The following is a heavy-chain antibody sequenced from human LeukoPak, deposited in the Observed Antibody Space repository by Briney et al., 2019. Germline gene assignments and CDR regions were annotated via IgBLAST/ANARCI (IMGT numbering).Heavy chain of an antibody. CDR1: GFTFSSYW. J-gene: IGHJ4*02. Sequence: GGSLRLSCAASGFTFSSYWMSWVRQAPGKGLEWVANIKQEGSEKYYVDSVKGRFTISRDNAKNSLYLQMNSLRAEDTAVYYCASGYSYGRGLLWGQGTLVTVS. CDR3: ASGYSYGRGLL. D-gene: IGHD5-18*01. CDR2: IKQEGSEK. V-gene: IGHV3-7*01.